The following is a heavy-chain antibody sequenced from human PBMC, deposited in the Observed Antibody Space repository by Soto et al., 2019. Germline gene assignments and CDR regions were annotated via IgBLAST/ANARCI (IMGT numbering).Heavy chain of an antibody. CDR3: AKFGMATTKRSPPYYIDY. Sequence: GGSLRLSCAASGFTFSSYAMSWVRQAPGKGLEWVSSISGSGGGTYYADSVKGRFTSSRDNSKNTLYLQMNSLRAEDTAVYYCAKFGMATTKRSPPYYIDYWGQGALVTVSS. J-gene: IGHJ4*02. D-gene: IGHD1-1*01. V-gene: IGHV3-23*01. CDR2: ISGSGGGT. CDR1: GFTFSSYA.